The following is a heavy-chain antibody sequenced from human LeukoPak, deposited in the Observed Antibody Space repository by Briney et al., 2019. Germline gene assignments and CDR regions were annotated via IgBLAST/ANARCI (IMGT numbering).Heavy chain of an antibody. CDR2: MNPISGNT. CDR1: GYIFSNND. CDR3: VRAAKRSGGGCDSKEYVYYFDY. V-gene: IGHV1-8*03. D-gene: IGHD6-25*01. Sequence: ASVKVSCKASGYIFSNNDINWVRQATGQGLEWMGWMNPISGNTGFAQKFQGRVTITRDTSISTAYMEVSSLRSDDTAVYFCVRAAKRSGGGCDSKEYVYYFDYWGQGTLVTVSS. J-gene: IGHJ4*02.